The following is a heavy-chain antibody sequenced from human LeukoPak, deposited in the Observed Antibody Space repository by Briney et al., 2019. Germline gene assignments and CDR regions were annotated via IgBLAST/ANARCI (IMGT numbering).Heavy chain of an antibody. Sequence: SETLSLTCAVYGGSFSGYYWSWIRQPPGKGLEWIGEINHSGSTNYNPSLKSRVTISVDTSKNQFSLKLSSVTAADTAVYYCARSRYAGIAVAGTDYWGQGTLVTVSS. CDR1: GGSFSGYY. CDR3: ARSRYAGIAVAGTDY. D-gene: IGHD6-19*01. V-gene: IGHV4-34*01. CDR2: INHSGST. J-gene: IGHJ4*02.